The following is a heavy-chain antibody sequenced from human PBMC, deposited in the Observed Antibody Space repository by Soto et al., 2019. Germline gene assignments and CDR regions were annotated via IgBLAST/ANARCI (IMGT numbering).Heavy chain of an antibody. J-gene: IGHJ1*01. D-gene: IGHD6-19*01. Sequence: QVQLVESGGGVVQPGRSLRLSCVTSGFTFSTSATHWVRQAPGKGLEWVAVMWIDGTNEYYADSVKGRLTISRDNSKNTVSLQMDSLRAEDTAIYYCAKDEQRSGWYGSSFFQYWGQGTLVTVSS. CDR1: GFTFSTSA. CDR2: MWIDGTNE. V-gene: IGHV3-33*06. CDR3: AKDEQRSGWYGSSFFQY.